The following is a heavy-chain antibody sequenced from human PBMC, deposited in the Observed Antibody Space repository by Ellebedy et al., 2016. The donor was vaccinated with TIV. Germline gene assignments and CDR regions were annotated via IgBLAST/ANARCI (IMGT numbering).Heavy chain of an antibody. V-gene: IGHV3-7*01. J-gene: IGHJ3*02. CDR3: ATDGSYGDHLSPAHAFEI. D-gene: IGHD1-26*01. CDR2: MRQDGSDK. CDR1: GFSFRSYW. Sequence: GGSLRLSCVGSGFSFRSYWMSWVRQAPGKGLEWVANMRQDGSDKYYVDSVKGRFTISRDNAKSSLYLQMDSVRAEDTAVYYCATDGSYGDHLSPAHAFEIWGQGTMVTVSS.